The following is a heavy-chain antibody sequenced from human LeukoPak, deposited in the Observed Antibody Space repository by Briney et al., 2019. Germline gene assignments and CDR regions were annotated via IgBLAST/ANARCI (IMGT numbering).Heavy chain of an antibody. Sequence: PSETLSLTCTVSGGSLSSYYWSWIRQPPGKELEWIGYIYYSGSTNYNPPLKSRVTISLDTSKNQFSLKLSSVTAADTAVYFCARYSNAVAGARWFDHWGQGTLVTVSS. D-gene: IGHD2-21*01. CDR3: ARYSNAVAGARWFDH. CDR1: GGSLSSYY. CDR2: IYYSGST. J-gene: IGHJ5*02. V-gene: IGHV4-59*01.